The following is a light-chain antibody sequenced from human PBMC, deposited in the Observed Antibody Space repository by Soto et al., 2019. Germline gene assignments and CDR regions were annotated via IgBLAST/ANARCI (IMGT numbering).Light chain of an antibody. V-gene: IGKV4-1*01. CDR3: QQYYSTLWT. Sequence: DIVMTQSPDSLAVSLGERATFNCKSSQSVLSSSNNKNYLAWYQQKPGQPPKLLIYWASTRESGVPDRFSGSGSGTDFTLTISSLQAEDVAVYYCQQYYSTLWTFGQGTKVEIK. CDR1: QSVLSSSNNKNY. CDR2: WAS. J-gene: IGKJ1*01.